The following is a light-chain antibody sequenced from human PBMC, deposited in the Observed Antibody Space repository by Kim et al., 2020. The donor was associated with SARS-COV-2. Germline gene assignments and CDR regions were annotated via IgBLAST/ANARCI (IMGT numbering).Light chain of an antibody. Sequence: ASTGDRVTITCRASQGISSYLAWYQQKPGKAPKLLIYAASTLQSGVPSRFSVSGSGTDFTLTISCLQSEDFATYYCQQYYSYPWTFCQGTKVDIK. CDR1: QGISSY. J-gene: IGKJ1*01. V-gene: IGKV1-8*01. CDR2: AAS. CDR3: QQYYSYPWT.